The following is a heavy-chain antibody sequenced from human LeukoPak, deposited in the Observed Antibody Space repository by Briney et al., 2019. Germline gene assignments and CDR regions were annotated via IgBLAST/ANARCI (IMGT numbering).Heavy chain of an antibody. CDR3: ARHHYLYYYSAFDI. J-gene: IGHJ3*02. CDR1: GGSISSGGYY. Sequence: SQTLSLTCTVSGGSISSGGYYCSWIRQHPGKGLGWSGYIYYSGSTYYNPSLKSRVTISVDTSKNQFSLKLSSVTAADTAVYYCARHHYLYYYSAFDIWGQGTMVTVSS. V-gene: IGHV4-31*03. CDR2: IYYSGST. D-gene: IGHD3-10*01.